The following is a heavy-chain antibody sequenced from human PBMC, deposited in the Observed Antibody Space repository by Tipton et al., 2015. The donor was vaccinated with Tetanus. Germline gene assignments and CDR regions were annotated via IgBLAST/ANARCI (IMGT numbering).Heavy chain of an antibody. J-gene: IGHJ6*02. CDR2: IYYSGST. Sequence: GLVKPSETLSLTCTVSGGSISSYYWSWIRQPPGKGLEWIGYIYYSGSTNYNPSLKSRVTISVDTSKNQFSLKLSSVTAADTAVYYCARGGYQLLYDYYYYGMDVWGQGTTVTVSS. V-gene: IGHV4-59*01. D-gene: IGHD2-2*02. CDR1: GGSISSYY. CDR3: ARGGYQLLYDYYYYGMDV.